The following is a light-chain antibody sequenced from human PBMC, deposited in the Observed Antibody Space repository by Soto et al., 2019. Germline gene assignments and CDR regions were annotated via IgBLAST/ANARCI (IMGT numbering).Light chain of an antibody. Sequence: QSALTQPASVSGSPGQSITISCTGTSSDVGSYNLVSWYQQHPGKAPKLMIYEVSKRPSGVSNRFSGSKSGNTACLTISGLQAEDEADYYCCSYAGSSNCYVVFGGGTKLTVL. CDR2: EVS. V-gene: IGLV2-23*02. CDR1: SSDVGSYNL. J-gene: IGLJ2*01. CDR3: CSYAGSSNCYVV.